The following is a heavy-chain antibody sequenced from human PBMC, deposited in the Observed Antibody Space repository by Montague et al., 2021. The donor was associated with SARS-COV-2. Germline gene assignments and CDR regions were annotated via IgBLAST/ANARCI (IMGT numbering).Heavy chain of an antibody. V-gene: IGHV4-31*03. J-gene: IGHJ6*02. D-gene: IGHD3-10*01. CDR2: NYYSGSN. CDR3: VRDHVLGFGALWGHGLDV. Sequence: TLSLTCSVSSGSVSTDHHWCSSRQHPLKGLEWIGYNYYSGSNYFNPSFKGRVTISIATAKNQFSLVSTSMTAAATAVYYCVRDHVLGFGALWGHGLDVWGQGTTVIVSS. CDR1: SGSVSTDHH.